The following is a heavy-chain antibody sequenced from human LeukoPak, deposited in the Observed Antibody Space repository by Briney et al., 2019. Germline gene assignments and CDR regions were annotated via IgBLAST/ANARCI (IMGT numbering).Heavy chain of an antibody. CDR2: IWYDGSNK. J-gene: IGHJ1*01. Sequence: GRSLRLSCAASGFTFSSYGMHWVRQAPGKGLEWVAVIWYDGSNKYYADSVKGRFTISRDNSKNTLYLQMNSLRAEDTAVYYCARDLAVAGTSKYFQHWGQGTLVTVSS. CDR1: GFTFSSYG. D-gene: IGHD6-19*01. CDR3: ARDLAVAGTSKYFQH. V-gene: IGHV3-33*01.